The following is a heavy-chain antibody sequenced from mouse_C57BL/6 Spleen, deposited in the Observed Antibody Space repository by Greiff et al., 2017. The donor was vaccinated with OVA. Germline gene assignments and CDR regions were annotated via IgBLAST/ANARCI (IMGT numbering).Heavy chain of an antibody. Sequence: QVQLQQSGAELVKPGASVKLSCKASGYTFTSYWMHWVKQRPGQGLEWIGMIHPNSGSTNYNEKFKSKATLTVDKSSSTAYMQLSSLTSEDSAVYYCARGGGNYGFAYWGQGTLVTVSA. CDR1: GYTFTSYW. J-gene: IGHJ3*01. CDR3: ARGGGNYGFAY. D-gene: IGHD2-1*01. CDR2: IHPNSGST. V-gene: IGHV1-64*01.